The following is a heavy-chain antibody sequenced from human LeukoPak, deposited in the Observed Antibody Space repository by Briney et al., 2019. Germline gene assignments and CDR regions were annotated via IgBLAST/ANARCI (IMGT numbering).Heavy chain of an antibody. CDR3: AGGTDFWSGYSFDS. Sequence: PGGSLRLSCAASGFTFSSYSMNWVRQAPGKGLEWVSIIYSGGTTDFADSVKGRFTISRDISKNTLSLQLSSLRPEDTAVYFCAGGTDFWSGYSFDSWGQGTLVIVSS. D-gene: IGHD3-3*01. J-gene: IGHJ4*02. CDR2: IYSGGTT. V-gene: IGHV3-53*01. CDR1: GFTFSSYS.